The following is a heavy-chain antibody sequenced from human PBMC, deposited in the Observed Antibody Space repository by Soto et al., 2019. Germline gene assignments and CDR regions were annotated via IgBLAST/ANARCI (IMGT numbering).Heavy chain of an antibody. V-gene: IGHV3-23*01. CDR2: ISADGART. J-gene: IGHJ4*02. CDR1: GFTFSSYS. Sequence: PWGSLRLSCAASGFTFSSYSMTWVRQGPEKGLEWVSEISADGARTYYADSVKGRFTVSRDNSKNTVYLQMNSLRAEDTAVYYCAQNFDYWGQGTLVTVSS. CDR3: AQNFDY.